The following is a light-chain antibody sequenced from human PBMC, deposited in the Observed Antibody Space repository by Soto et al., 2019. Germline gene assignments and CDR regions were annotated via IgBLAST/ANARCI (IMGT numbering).Light chain of an antibody. V-gene: IGKV3-15*01. CDR1: QSLSSY. Sequence: EILMTQSPATLSASPGERATLSCRASQSLSSYLGWYQQKPGQAPRLLIYGASTRATGIPARFSGSGSGTEFTLTISSLQSEDFAVYYCQQYNNWRGTFGQGTKVDIK. CDR3: QQYNNWRGT. CDR2: GAS. J-gene: IGKJ1*01.